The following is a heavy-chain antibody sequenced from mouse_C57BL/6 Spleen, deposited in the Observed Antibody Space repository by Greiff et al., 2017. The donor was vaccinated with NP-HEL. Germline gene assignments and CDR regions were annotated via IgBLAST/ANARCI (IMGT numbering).Heavy chain of an antibody. CDR1: GYTFTSYG. CDR3: ARSVGLRQFAY. CDR2: IYPRSGNT. J-gene: IGHJ3*01. D-gene: IGHD2-4*01. Sequence: VQLQQSGAELARPGASVKLSCKASGYTFTSYGISWVKQRTGQGLEWIGEIYPRSGNTYYNEKFKGKATLTADKSSSTAYMELRSLTSEDSAVYFCARSVGLRQFAYWGQGTLVTVSA. V-gene: IGHV1-81*01.